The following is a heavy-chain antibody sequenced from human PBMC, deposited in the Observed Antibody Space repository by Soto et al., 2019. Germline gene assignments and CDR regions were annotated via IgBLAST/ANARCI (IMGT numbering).Heavy chain of an antibody. J-gene: IGHJ6*02. Sequence: RRLSCAASGFTFSSYGMHWVRQAPGKGLEWVAVISYDGSSKYSADSVKGRFTISRDNSKNTLYLQMNSLRAEDTAVYYCAKAYSFVGAKYYYYYGMDVWGQGTTVTVSS. CDR2: ISYDGSSK. D-gene: IGHD1-26*01. CDR3: AKAYSFVGAKYYYYYGMDV. CDR1: GFTFSSYG. V-gene: IGHV3-30*18.